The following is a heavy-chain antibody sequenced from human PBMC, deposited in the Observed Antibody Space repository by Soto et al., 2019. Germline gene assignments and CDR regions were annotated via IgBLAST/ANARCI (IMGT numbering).Heavy chain of an antibody. CDR1: CYPSTSNR. J-gene: IGHJ4*02. Sequence: ASVKASCNTSCYPSTSNRLSWGRRSPGQGLEWMGLISPHNGNAKYAQKFQDRVTMTADTAASTVYMELSSLRSDDPAVFYCARDRSGWYDFSRQGTLVTVSS. CDR2: ISPHNGNA. CDR3: ARDRSGWYDF. V-gene: IGHV1-18*01. D-gene: IGHD6-19*01.